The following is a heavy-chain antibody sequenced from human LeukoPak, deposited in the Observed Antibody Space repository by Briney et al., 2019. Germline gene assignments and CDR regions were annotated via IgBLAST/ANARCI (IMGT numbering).Heavy chain of an antibody. V-gene: IGHV1-3*01. CDR2: INAGNGNT. CDR3: ARDRGVVVAAKGLDP. Sequence: ASVKVSCKASGYTFTSYGISWVRQAPGQRLEWMGWINAGNGNTKYSQKFQGRVTITRDTSASTAYMELSSLRSEDTAVYYCARDRGVVVAAKGLDPWGQGTLVTVSS. D-gene: IGHD2-15*01. CDR1: GYTFTSYG. J-gene: IGHJ5*02.